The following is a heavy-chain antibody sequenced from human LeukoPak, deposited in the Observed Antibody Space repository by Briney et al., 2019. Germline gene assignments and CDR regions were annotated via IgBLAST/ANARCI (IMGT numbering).Heavy chain of an antibody. V-gene: IGHV4-34*01. CDR1: GGSFSGHY. Sequence: PSETLSLTCAVSGGSFSGHYWSWIRQSPGEGLEWIGEIDHSGNTNYNPSLKGRLTISVDTSKSQFSLRLSSVTAADTAVYYCARHGVGDQLLNMSKYYYYYMDVWGKGTTVTVSS. CDR3: ARHGVGDQLLNMSKYYYYYMDV. D-gene: IGHD2-2*01. CDR2: IDHSGNT. J-gene: IGHJ6*03.